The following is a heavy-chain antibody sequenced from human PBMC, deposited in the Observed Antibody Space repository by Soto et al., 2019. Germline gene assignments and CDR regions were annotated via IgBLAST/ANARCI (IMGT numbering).Heavy chain of an antibody. CDR1: GGSFSSYY. Sequence: SETLSLTCTVSGGSFSSYYWSWIRQPPGKGLEWIGYIHHSGSTNYNPSLKSRVTISVDTSKNQFSLKLSSVTAADTAVYYCARAPPLLRFLEWGPHWFDPWGQGTLVTVSS. CDR2: IHHSGST. CDR3: ARAPPLLRFLEWGPHWFDP. V-gene: IGHV4-59*01. D-gene: IGHD3-3*01. J-gene: IGHJ5*02.